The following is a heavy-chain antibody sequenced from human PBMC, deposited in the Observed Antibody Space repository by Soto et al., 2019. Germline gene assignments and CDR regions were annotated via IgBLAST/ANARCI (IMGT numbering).Heavy chain of an antibody. CDR3: GREFCSGGSCYFPLDYYYGMDV. V-gene: IGHV1-46*01. D-gene: IGHD2-15*01. Sequence: ASVKVSCKASGYTFTSYYIHWVRQAPGQGLEWMGIINPSGGSTSYAQKFQGRVTMTRDTSTSTVYMELSSLRSEDTAVYYCGREFCSGGSCYFPLDYYYGMDVWGQGTTVTVS. CDR1: GYTFTSYY. CDR2: INPSGGST. J-gene: IGHJ6*02.